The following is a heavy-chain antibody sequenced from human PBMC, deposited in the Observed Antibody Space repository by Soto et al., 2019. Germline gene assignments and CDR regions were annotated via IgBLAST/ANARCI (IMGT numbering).Heavy chain of an antibody. J-gene: IGHJ6*02. Sequence: GASLTLSWKGSGYSSNRYWIRRVRELPGHGVEWMRVNYPGDSDTRYSRSIQGQVTISADKSISTAYLQWSSLKVSVTAMYYCARQGRDYVWRSYRSAGLMDSWGQGTTVTVSS. CDR3: ARQGRDYVWRSYRSAGLMDS. CDR2: NYPGDSDT. V-gene: IGHV5-51*01. D-gene: IGHD3-16*02. CDR1: GYSSNRYW.